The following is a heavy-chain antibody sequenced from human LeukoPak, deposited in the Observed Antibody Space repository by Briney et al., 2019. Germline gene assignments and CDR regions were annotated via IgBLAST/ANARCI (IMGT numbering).Heavy chain of an antibody. D-gene: IGHD3-22*01. CDR3: ARSLTYYYDKFDP. J-gene: IGHJ5*02. V-gene: IGHV4-39*01. Sequence: SETLSLTCTVSGGSISSSSYYWGWIRQPPGKGLEWIGSIYYSGSTYYNPSLKSRVTISVDTSKNQFSLKLSSVTAADTAVYYCARSLTYYYDKFDPWGQGTLVTVSS. CDR2: IYYSGST. CDR1: GGSISSSSYY.